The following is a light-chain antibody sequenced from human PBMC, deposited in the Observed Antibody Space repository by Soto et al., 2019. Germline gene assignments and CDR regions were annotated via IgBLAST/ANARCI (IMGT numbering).Light chain of an antibody. CDR2: ETS. Sequence: KMTKSPSALSVSVGDRVTITCRASQSISRWLAWYQQKPGKAPKLLIYETSSLEDGVPSRFTGSGSGTEFSLTITSLQPEDFASYYCQQYNHYWTFGQGTKVDIK. CDR3: QQYNHYWT. J-gene: IGKJ1*01. V-gene: IGKV1-5*03. CDR1: QSISRW.